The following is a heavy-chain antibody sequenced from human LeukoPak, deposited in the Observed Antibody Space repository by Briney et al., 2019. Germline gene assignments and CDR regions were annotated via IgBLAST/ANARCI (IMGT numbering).Heavy chain of an antibody. D-gene: IGHD2-2*01. CDR1: GGSISSSSYY. J-gene: IGHJ5*02. V-gene: IGHV4-39*07. CDR2: IYYSGNT. CDR3: AREKVRDCSSTSCYVSRWFDP. Sequence: SETLSLTCTVSGGSISSSSYYWGWIRQPPGKGLEWIGGIYYSGNTYYNPSLKSRSTISVDTSKNQFSLKLSSVTAADTAVYYCAREKVRDCSSTSCYVSRWFDPWGQGTLVTVSS.